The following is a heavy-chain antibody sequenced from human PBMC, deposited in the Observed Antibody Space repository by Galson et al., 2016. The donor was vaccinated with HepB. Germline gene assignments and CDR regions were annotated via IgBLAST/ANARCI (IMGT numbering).Heavy chain of an antibody. V-gene: IGHV1-3*01. D-gene: IGHD2-2*01. CDR1: GYTFTAYT. CDR2: INPGNANP. Sequence: SVKVSCKASGYTFTAYTIHWVRQAPGQRLEWMGWINPGNANPKYFQNFQGRATITRDTSTNTAYMELSSLRSEDTAVYYCARENQQLSVGFDPWGQGTLVAVSS. CDR3: ARENQQLSVGFDP. J-gene: IGHJ5*02.